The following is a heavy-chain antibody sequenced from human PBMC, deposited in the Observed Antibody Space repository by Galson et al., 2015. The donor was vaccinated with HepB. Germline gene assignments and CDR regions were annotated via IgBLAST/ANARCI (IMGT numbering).Heavy chain of an antibody. Sequence: SLRLSCAASGFTFSSYAVSWVRQAPGKGLDWVSVIRSSGASTSYADSVRGRFSISRDNSKNTLYLQLNSLRAEDTAMYYCARAYSFGYAFDFWGQGTMVTVSS. D-gene: IGHD5-18*01. V-gene: IGHV3-23*01. J-gene: IGHJ3*01. CDR1: GFTFSSYA. CDR2: IRSSGAST. CDR3: ARAYSFGYAFDF.